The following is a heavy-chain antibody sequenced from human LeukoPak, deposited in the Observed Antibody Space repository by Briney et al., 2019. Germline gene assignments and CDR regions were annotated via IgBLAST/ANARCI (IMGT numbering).Heavy chain of an antibody. CDR3: AKDILPRKITFGGVIVTNNFDY. D-gene: IGHD3-16*02. V-gene: IGHV3-74*01. J-gene: IGHJ4*02. CDR1: TSTGLVW. CDR2: IKSDGTSA. Sequence: GGSLRLSCAASTSTGLVWMDWVRKAPGKGLVWVARIKSDGTSANYADSVRGRFTISRDDAKNTLYLLMNSLGDEDTAVYYCAKDILPRKITFGGVIVTNNFDYWGQGTLVTVSS.